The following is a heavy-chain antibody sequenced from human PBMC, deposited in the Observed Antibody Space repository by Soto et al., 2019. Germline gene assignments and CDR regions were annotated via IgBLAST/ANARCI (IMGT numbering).Heavy chain of an antibody. CDR3: ARLSPFHCTSTACYQFYYMDV. CDR1: GASISTNNYY. Sequence: QLQLQESGPGLVKPSETLSLTCTVSGASISTNNYYWGWIRQPPGKGLEWIGSIYYSGSTYYNPSLRSRVTMSVATSKSQFSLKLSSVTAADTAVYYCARLSPFHCTSTACYQFYYMDVWGKGTTVTVSS. V-gene: IGHV4-39*01. D-gene: IGHD2-2*01. J-gene: IGHJ6*03. CDR2: IYYSGST.